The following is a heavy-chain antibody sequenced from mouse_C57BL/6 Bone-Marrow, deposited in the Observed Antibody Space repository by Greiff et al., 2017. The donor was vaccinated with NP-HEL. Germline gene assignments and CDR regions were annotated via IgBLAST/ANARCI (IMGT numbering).Heavy chain of an antibody. Sequence: QVQLQQPGAELVRPGSSVKLSCKASGYTFTSYWMHWVKQRPIQGLEWIGNIDPSDSETHYNQKFKDKATLTVDKSTSTAYMQLSSLTSEDSSVYYCARNWDNYYAMDYWGQGTSVTVSS. D-gene: IGHD4-1*01. J-gene: IGHJ4*01. CDR2: IDPSDSET. CDR3: ARNWDNYYAMDY. CDR1: GYTFTSYW. V-gene: IGHV1-52*01.